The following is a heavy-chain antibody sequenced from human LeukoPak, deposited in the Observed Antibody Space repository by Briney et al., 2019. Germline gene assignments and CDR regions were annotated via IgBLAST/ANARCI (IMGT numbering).Heavy chain of an antibody. CDR2: ISSSSSYI. D-gene: IGHD3-22*01. CDR3: AKDVYDMGYFDY. V-gene: IGHV3-21*01. J-gene: IGHJ4*02. Sequence: GGSLTLSCAASGFTFSSYSMNWVRQAPGKGLEWVSSISSSSSYIYYADSVKGRFTISRDNSKNTLYLQMNSLRAEDTAVYYCAKDVYDMGYFDYWGQGTLVTVSS. CDR1: GFTFSSYS.